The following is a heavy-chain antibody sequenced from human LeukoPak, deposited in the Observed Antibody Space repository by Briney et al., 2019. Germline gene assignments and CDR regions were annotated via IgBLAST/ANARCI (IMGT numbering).Heavy chain of an antibody. CDR1: GFTFSSYS. J-gene: IGHJ4*02. Sequence: GGSLRLSCAASGFTFSSYSMNWVRQAPGKGLEWVSYISSSSSTIYYADSVKGRFTISRDNAKNSLYLQMNSLRAEDTAVYYCARDRLKIRGIVVVPVSFDYWGQGTLVTVSS. CDR3: ARDRLKIRGIVVVPVSFDY. V-gene: IGHV3-48*01. D-gene: IGHD2-2*01. CDR2: ISSSSSTI.